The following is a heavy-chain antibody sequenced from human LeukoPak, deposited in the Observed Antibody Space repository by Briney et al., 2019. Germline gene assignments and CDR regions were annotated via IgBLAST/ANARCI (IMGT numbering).Heavy chain of an antibody. J-gene: IGHJ4*02. CDR3: SRVRDSDGYSYDY. CDR2: IRKKVNGYTT. Sequence: GGSLRLSCAASGFTFSDHYMDWVRQAPGKGLEWVGRIRKKVNGYTTEYAASVKGRVTIPSDDSKISLYLQMNSLKTEDTALYYCSRVRDSDGYSYDYWGQGTLVTVSS. D-gene: IGHD3-22*01. V-gene: IGHV3-72*01. CDR1: GFTFSDHY.